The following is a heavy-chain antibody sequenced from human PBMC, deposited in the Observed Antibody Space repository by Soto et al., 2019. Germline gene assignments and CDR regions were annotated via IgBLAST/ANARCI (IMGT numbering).Heavy chain of an antibody. CDR1: GFTFSSYD. V-gene: IGHV3-13*01. J-gene: IGHJ6*02. D-gene: IGHD4-17*01. Sequence: GGSLRLSCAASGFTFSSYDMHWVRQATGKGLEWVSAIGTAGDTYYPGSVKGRFTISRENAKNSLYLQMNSLRAEDTAVYYWARVMTTRYYYYGMDVWGQGTTVTVSS. CDR2: IGTAGDT. CDR3: ARVMTTRYYYYGMDV.